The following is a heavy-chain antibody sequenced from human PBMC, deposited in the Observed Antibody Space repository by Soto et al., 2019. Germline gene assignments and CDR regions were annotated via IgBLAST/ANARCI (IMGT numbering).Heavy chain of an antibody. CDR1: GDSISSSNW. V-gene: IGHV4-4*02. J-gene: IGHJ5*02. Sequence: QLQLQESGPGLVKPSGTLSVTCAVSGDSISSSNWWSWVRQPPGKGLEWIGEIHHSGGINYNPSLKSRVTISIEKSQTQFFLKLTSVTAADTAVYYCARVGPEYLVSRGDGWFDPWGQGALVTVSS. CDR3: ARVGPEYLVSRGDGWFDP. D-gene: IGHD2-2*01. CDR2: IHHSGGI.